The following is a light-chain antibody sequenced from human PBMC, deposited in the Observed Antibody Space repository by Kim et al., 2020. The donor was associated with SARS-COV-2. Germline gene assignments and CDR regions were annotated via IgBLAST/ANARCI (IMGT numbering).Light chain of an antibody. CDR2: EDT. CDR3: QAWDSSTAV. CDR1: KVGDKY. V-gene: IGLV3-1*01. J-gene: IGLJ2*01. Sequence: SVSPGQTASITCSGDKVGDKYACWYQQKPGQSPVLVIYEDTKRPSGIPERFSGSNTGNTATLTISGIQAMDEADYYCQAWDSSTAVFGGGTQLTVL.